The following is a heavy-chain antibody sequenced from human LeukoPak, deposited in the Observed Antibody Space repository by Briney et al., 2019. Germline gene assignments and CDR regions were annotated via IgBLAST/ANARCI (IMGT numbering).Heavy chain of an antibody. V-gene: IGHV3-23*01. CDR3: AKCMSGSGVCLNFDS. CDR1: GFTFITYA. J-gene: IGHJ4*02. D-gene: IGHD2-21*02. CDR2: ISGTDSGT. Sequence: GGSLRLSCEASGFTFITYAMSWVRRAPGKGLQWASGISGTDSGTYYTDSVKGRFTISRDNSKNTVYLQIDSLRAEDTAVYYCAKCMSGSGVCLNFDSWGQGILVTVSS.